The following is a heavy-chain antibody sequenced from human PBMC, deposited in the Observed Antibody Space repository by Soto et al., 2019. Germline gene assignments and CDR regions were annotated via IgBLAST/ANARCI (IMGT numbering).Heavy chain of an antibody. V-gene: IGHV4-30-4*01. D-gene: IGHD5-18*01. J-gene: IGHJ4*02. CDR3: ARGRGYGYGIDY. CDR1: GVSVSSGDHY. Sequence: LSLTCTVSGVSVSSGDHYWSWLRQPPGKGLESIVYIQYGASTYYNPSLTSRTTISVDTSKNQFSLMLRSVTAADTAVYYCARGRGYGYGIDYWGQGTLVTVSS. CDR2: IQYGAST.